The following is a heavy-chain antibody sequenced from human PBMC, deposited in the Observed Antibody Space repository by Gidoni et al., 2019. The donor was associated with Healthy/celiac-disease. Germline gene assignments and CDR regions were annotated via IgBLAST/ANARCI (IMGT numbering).Heavy chain of an antibody. Sequence: PSLKSRVTISVDTSKNQFSLKLSSVTAADTAVYYCATQDLISGWYGVGWFDPWGQGTLVTVSS. D-gene: IGHD6-19*01. J-gene: IGHJ5*02. V-gene: IGHV4-39*01. CDR3: ATQDLISGWYGVGWFDP.